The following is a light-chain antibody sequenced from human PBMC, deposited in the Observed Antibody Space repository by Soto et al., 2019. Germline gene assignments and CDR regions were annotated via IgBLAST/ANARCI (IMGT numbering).Light chain of an antibody. CDR1: QSLGSTS. V-gene: IGKV3-20*01. CDR2: GAS. CDR3: HQYGTLPLS. Sequence: EILLTQSPGTLSLSPGDRATLSCRASQSLGSTSLAWYQQKSGQSPRLLIYGASDRATDIPDRFSGSGSGADFTLTISRLEPEDFAVYFCHQYGTLPLSFGGGTKVDIK. J-gene: IGKJ4*01.